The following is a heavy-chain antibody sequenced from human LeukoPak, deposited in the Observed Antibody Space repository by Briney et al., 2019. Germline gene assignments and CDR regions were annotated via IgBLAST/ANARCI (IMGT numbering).Heavy chain of an antibody. J-gene: IGHJ6*03. D-gene: IGHD3-16*01. CDR1: GFTFSSYS. V-gene: IGHV3-21*01. Sequence: GGSLRLSCAASGFTFSSYSMNWVRQAPGKGLEWVSSISSSSSYIYYADSVKGRFTISRDNAKNSLYLQMNSLRAEDTAVYYCARWGVPIYYYYMDVWGKGTTVTVSS. CDR3: ARWGVPIYYYYMDV. CDR2: ISSSSSYI.